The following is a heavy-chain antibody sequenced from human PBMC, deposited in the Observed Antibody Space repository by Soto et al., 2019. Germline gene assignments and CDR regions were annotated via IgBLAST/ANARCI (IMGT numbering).Heavy chain of an antibody. CDR2: ISGSGGST. CDR1: GFTFSTYA. Sequence: PGGSLTLTCTASGFTFSTYAMNWVCQARGKGLEWVSGISGSGGSTYYADSVKGRFTISRDNSKNTLYLQMNSLRAEDTAVYYCAKDRSLSLEVCGIWGQTTMPSASS. CDR3: AKDRSLSLEVCGI. D-gene: IGHD6-6*01. V-gene: IGHV3-23*01. J-gene: IGHJ6*01.